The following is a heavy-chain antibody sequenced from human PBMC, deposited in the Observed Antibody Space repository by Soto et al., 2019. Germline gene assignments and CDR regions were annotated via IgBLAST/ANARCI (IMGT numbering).Heavy chain of an antibody. V-gene: IGHV3-48*03. CDR1: GFTFNDFE. CDR3: ARGFGRFNY. J-gene: IGHJ4*02. D-gene: IGHD3-10*01. CDR2: IDGSGTTK. Sequence: EVQLLESGGGLVQPGGSLRLSWGVSGFTFNDFEMNWVRQAPGKGLEWLAYIDGSGTTKKYADSVRGRFTNARDNPNNSLFLRMSSLGAADTAIYGCARGFGRFNYCGQGTLVSVSS.